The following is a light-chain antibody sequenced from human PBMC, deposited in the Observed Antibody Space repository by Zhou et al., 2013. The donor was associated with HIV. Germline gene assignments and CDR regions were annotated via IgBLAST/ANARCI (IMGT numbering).Light chain of an antibody. CDR2: AAS. J-gene: IGKJ2*01. Sequence: DIQMTQSPSSLSASVGDRVTITCRASQNIKYYVNWYQQKPGKAPNLLIHAASSLQSGVPSRFSGSGSGTDFTLTISSLQPEDFATYYCQQANSFPQTFGQGTKLEIK. V-gene: IGKV1-39*01. CDR3: QQANSFPQT. CDR1: QNIKYY.